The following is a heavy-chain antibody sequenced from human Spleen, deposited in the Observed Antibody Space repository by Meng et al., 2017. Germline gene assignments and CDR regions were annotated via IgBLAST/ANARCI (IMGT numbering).Heavy chain of an antibody. CDR1: GGPISSSSYY. CDR2: IYYSGST. Sequence: SETLSLTCTVSGGPISSSSYYWGWIRQPPGKGLEWIGSIYYSGSTYYNPSLKSRVTISVDTSKNQFSLKLSSVTAADTAVYYCARDSTVTTLSPPSLFPWGQGTLVTVSS. J-gene: IGHJ5*02. V-gene: IGHV4-39*07. D-gene: IGHD4-17*01. CDR3: ARDSTVTTLSPPSLFP.